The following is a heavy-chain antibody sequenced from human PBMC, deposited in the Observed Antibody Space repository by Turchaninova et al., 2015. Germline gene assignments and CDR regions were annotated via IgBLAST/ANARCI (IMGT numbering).Heavy chain of an antibody. CDR2: MYPGDSDT. CDR3: ARQRQATLTTDAFDI. D-gene: IGHD1-14*01. Sequence: EVQLVQSGAEVKKPGESLKISCKGSGYSFTNYWIGWVRQMPGKGLAWMGIMYPGDSDTRYSPSFQGKVTISADKSITTAYLQWSSLKASDTAMYYCARQRQATLTTDAFDIWGQGTMVTVSS. V-gene: IGHV5-51*01. CDR1: GYSFTNYW. J-gene: IGHJ3*02.